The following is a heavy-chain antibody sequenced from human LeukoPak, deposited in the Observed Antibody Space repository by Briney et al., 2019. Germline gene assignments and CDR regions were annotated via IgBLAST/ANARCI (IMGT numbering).Heavy chain of an antibody. V-gene: IGHV1-58*01. CDR1: GFTFTSSA. Sequence: GTSVKVSCKASGFTFTSSAVQWVRQARGQRLEWIGWIVVGSGNTNYAQKLQERVTITRDMSTSTAYVELSSLRSEDTAVYYCAAAPRELRFDYWGQGTLVTVSS. D-gene: IGHD1-26*01. CDR2: IVVGSGNT. CDR3: AAAPRELRFDY. J-gene: IGHJ4*02.